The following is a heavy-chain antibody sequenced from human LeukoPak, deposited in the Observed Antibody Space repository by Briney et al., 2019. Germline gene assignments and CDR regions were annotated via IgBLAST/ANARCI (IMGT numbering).Heavy chain of an antibody. D-gene: IGHD6-13*01. Sequence: ASVKVSCKASGYTFTSYYMHWVRQAPGQGLEWMGIINPSGGSTSYAQKFQGRVTITADESTSTAYMELSSLRSEDTAVYYCASIAAAGTYGSDYWGQGTLVTVSS. CDR3: ASIAAAGTYGSDY. V-gene: IGHV1-46*01. J-gene: IGHJ4*02. CDR1: GYTFTSYY. CDR2: INPSGGST.